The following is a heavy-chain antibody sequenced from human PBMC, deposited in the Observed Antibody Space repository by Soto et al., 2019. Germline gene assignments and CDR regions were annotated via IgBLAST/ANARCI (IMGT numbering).Heavy chain of an antibody. CDR3: PGGTYSLRLGY. CDR2: IIPILDST. D-gene: IGHD4-4*01. CDR1: GGTYSSYV. Sequence: QVQLVQSGAEVKKPGSSVKVSCKASGGTYSSYVISWVRQAPGQGLEWMGGIIPILDSTNYAQKFQGRVTITADEFTSTAYMELSSLRSDDTAVYYCPGGTYSLRLGYWGQGTQVTVSS. J-gene: IGHJ4*02. V-gene: IGHV1-69*01.